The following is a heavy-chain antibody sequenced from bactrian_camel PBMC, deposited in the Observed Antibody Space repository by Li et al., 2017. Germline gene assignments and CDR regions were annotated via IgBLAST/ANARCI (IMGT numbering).Heavy chain of an antibody. Sequence: HVQLVESGGGLVQPGGSLRLSCAASEFTFSNYYMSWVRQAPGKGLEWVSGINRDGSATDYADSVKGRFTMFRDNVKNTIFLQMNSLKIEDTAVYYCAPDPRGSGYWGQGTQVTVS. CDR1: EFTFSNYY. CDR2: INRDGSAT. D-gene: IGHD3*01. CDR3: APDPRGSGY. V-gene: IGHV3S5*01. J-gene: IGHJ4*01.